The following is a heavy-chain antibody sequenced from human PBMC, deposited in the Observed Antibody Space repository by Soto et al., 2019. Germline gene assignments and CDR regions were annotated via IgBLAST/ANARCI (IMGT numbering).Heavy chain of an antibody. CDR2: ITYTGVST. V-gene: IGHV3-23*01. J-gene: IGHJ4*02. CDR1: EFIFDDYA. Sequence: GGSLRLSCAASEFIFDDYAMSWVRQAPGKGLEWVSSITYTGVSTYYVDSVKGRFTISRDNSKDTLYLQMNSLRAEDTAIYYCAKASVWYPYFDSWGQGTLVTAPQ. CDR3: AKASVWYPYFDS. D-gene: IGHD6-13*01.